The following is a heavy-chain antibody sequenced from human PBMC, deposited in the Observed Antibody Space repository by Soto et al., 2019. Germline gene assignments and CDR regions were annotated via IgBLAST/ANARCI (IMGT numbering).Heavy chain of an antibody. Sequence: SETLSLTCTVSGGSISSGDYYWSWIRQPPGKGLEWIGYIYYSGSTYYNPSLKSRVTISVDTSKNQFSLKLSSVTAADTAVYYCARDPRGFAFDIWGQGTMVTVS. V-gene: IGHV4-30-4*01. J-gene: IGHJ3*02. CDR1: GGSISSGDYY. CDR2: IYYSGST. CDR3: ARDPRGFAFDI.